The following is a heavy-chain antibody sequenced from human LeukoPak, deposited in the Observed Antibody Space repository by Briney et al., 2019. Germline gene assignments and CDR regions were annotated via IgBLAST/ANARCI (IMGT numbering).Heavy chain of an antibody. CDR2: IYHSGST. J-gene: IGHJ4*02. D-gene: IGHD6-13*01. CDR3: ARAESSWDIDY. V-gene: IGHV4-38-2*01. Sequence: SETLSLTCAVSGYSISSGYYWGWIRQPPGKGLEWIGSIYHSGSTYYNPSLKSRVTISVDTSKNQFSLKLGSVTAADTAVYYCARAESSWDIDYWGQGTLVTVSS. CDR1: GYSISSGYY.